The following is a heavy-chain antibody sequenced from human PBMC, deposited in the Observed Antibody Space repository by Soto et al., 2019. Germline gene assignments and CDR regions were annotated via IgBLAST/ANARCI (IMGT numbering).Heavy chain of an antibody. CDR2: INISNGNT. J-gene: IGHJ4*02. Sequence: ASVKVSCKASGYTFKSYQIYSVRQAPGQRLECMGWINISNGNTEYSQNFQGRVTMTRDTSASTAYMELSSLRSADTAVYYCARDTDLTLVTTLDYWGQGTPVTV. CDR3: ARDTDLTLVTTLDY. V-gene: IGHV1-3*04. D-gene: IGHD4-17*01. CDR1: GYTFKSYQ.